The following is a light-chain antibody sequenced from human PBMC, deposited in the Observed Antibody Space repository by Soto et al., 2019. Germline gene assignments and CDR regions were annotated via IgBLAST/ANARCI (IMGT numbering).Light chain of an antibody. CDR1: QRISTW. CDR2: DAS. Sequence: EIKVTKSPSTLSASVGDGVTITCRASQRISTWLAWYQQKPGKAPKLLISDASSLETGVPSRFSGSGSGTEFTLTINSLQPDDFAVYYCQQYNNWPPITFGQGTRLEIK. J-gene: IGKJ5*01. CDR3: QQYNNWPPIT. V-gene: IGKV1-5*01.